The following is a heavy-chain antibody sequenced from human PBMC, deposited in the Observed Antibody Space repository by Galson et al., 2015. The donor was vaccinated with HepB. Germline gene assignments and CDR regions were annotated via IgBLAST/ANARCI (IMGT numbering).Heavy chain of an antibody. CDR1: GGSISSGGYS. J-gene: IGHJ5*02. V-gene: IGHV4-30-2*01. D-gene: IGHD3-9*01. Sequence: TLSLTCAVSGGSISSGGYSWSWIRQPPGKGLEWIGYIYHSGSTYYNPSLKSRVTISVDRSKNQFSLKLSSVTAADTAVYYCARSRYYDILTGTNGFDPWGQGTLVTVSS. CDR2: IYHSGST. CDR3: ARSRYYDILTGTNGFDP.